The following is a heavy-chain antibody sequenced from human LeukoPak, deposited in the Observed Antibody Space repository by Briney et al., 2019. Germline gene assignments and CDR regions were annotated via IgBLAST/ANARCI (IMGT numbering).Heavy chain of an antibody. CDR1: GGSISSSSYY. D-gene: IGHD5-18*01. Sequence: SETLSLTCTVSGGSISSSSYYWGWIRQPPGKGLEWIGSIYYSGSTYYNPSLKSRVTISVDTSKNQFSLKLSSVTAADTAVYYCARETAPRYFDYWGQGTLVTVSS. J-gene: IGHJ4*02. CDR2: IYYSGST. V-gene: IGHV4-39*07. CDR3: ARETAPRYFDY.